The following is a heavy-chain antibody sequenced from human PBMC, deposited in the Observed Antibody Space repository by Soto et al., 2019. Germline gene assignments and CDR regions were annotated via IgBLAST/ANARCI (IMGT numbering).Heavy chain of an antibody. V-gene: IGHV3-33*01. Sequence: GESLKISCAASGFTFSSYGMHCVRQAPGKGLEWVAVIWYDGSNKYYADSVKGRFTISRDNSKNTLYLQMNSLRAEDTAVYYCARDRAIWGNDAFDIWGQGTMVTVSS. CDR2: IWYDGSNK. CDR1: GFTFSSYG. D-gene: IGHD7-27*01. CDR3: ARDRAIWGNDAFDI. J-gene: IGHJ3*02.